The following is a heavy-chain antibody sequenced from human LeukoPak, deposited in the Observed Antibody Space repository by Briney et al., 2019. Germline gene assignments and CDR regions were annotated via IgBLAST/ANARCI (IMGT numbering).Heavy chain of an antibody. V-gene: IGHV4-34*01. CDR2: INHSGST. D-gene: IGHD3-22*01. CDR3: ARGTKFSAYYYDSSGYYWFES. CDR1: GGSFSGCY. J-gene: IGHJ5*01. Sequence: SETLSLTCAVYGGSFSGCYWSWIRQPPGKGLEWIGEINHSGSTNYNPSLKSRVTISVDTSKNQFSLKLSSVTAADTAVYYCARGTKFSAYYYDSSGYYWFESWGQGTLVTVSS.